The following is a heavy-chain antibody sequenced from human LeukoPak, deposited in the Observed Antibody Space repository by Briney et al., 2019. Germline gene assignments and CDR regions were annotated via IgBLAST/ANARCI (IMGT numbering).Heavy chain of an antibody. Sequence: PGGSLRLSCAASGFTFSSYEMNWVRQAPGKGLEWLSYISSSGSTIYYADSVKGRFTISRDNAKISLYLQMNSLRAEDTAVYYCARGGVPSFDYWGQGTLVTVSS. V-gene: IGHV3-48*03. D-gene: IGHD3-10*01. CDR3: ARGGVPSFDY. J-gene: IGHJ4*02. CDR2: ISSSGSTI. CDR1: GFTFSSYE.